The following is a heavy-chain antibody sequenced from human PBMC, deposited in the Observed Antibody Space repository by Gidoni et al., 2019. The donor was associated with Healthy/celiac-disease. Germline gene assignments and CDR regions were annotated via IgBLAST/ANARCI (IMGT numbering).Heavy chain of an antibody. V-gene: IGHV4-59*01. CDR1: GGSISSYY. CDR3: ARNLRCGGDCYTFDY. J-gene: IGHJ4*02. Sequence: QVPLPESGPGLVKPSETLSLTCTVSGGSISSYYWSWIRQPPGKGLEWIGYIYYSGSTNYNPSLKSRVTISVDTSKNQFSLKLSSVTAADTAVYYCARNLRCGGDCYTFDYWGQGTLVTVSS. D-gene: IGHD2-21*01. CDR2: IYYSGST.